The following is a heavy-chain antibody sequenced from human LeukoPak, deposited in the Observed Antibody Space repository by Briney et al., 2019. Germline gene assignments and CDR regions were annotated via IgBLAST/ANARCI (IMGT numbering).Heavy chain of an antibody. CDR3: SRASSSVPNLLDH. Sequence: GGSLRLSCAASGFTFSSNWMHWVRQGPGKGLVWVSRISTDGSSTTYADSVKGRFTISRDNAKNTLYLQMNSLRAEDTAVYYCSRASSSVPNLLDHWGQGTLVTVSS. CDR2: ISTDGSST. V-gene: IGHV3-74*01. CDR1: GFTFSSNW. J-gene: IGHJ4*02. D-gene: IGHD6-19*01.